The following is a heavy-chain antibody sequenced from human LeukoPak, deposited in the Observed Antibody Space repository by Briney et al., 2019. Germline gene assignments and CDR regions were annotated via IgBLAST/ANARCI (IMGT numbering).Heavy chain of an antibody. CDR2: ISASGSNT. V-gene: IGHV3-23*01. D-gene: IGHD4/OR15-4a*01. J-gene: IGHJ4*02. Sequence: GGSLRLSCAASGFTFNDYAMTWVRQAPGKGLEWVSLISASGSNTYYAGSVKGRFFIPRDNSKNTLNLQMSSLRAEDTALYYCAKGIYDYALDFWGQGALVTVSS. CDR1: GFTFNDYA. CDR3: AKGIYDYALDF.